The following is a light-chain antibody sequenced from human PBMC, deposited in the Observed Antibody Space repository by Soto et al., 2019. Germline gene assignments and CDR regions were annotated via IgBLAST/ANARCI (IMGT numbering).Light chain of an antibody. CDR1: TRDVGGYNY. V-gene: IGLV2-14*01. CDR2: EVS. J-gene: IGLJ2*01. Sequence: QSALTQPPSASGSPGQSVTISCTGTTRDVGGYNYVSWYQQHPGKAPKLMIYEVSNRPSGVSNRFSGSKSGNTASLTISGLQAEDEADYYCSSYTSSSTLDVVFGGGTKVTVL. CDR3: SSYTSSSTLDVV.